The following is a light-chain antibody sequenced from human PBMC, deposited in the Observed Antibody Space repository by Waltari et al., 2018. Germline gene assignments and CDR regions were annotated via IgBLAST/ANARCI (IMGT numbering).Light chain of an antibody. CDR1: QDIRNH. Sequence: DIHMTQFPSSLSASVGGRATITCQATQDIRNHLNWYQQKPGKAPKLLVYDASRLQSGVPSRFGGSRSGTYFTFTISSLQAEDAATYYCQQYDKLPLTFGGGTKVDI. CDR2: DAS. CDR3: QQYDKLPLT. J-gene: IGKJ4*01. V-gene: IGKV1-33*01.